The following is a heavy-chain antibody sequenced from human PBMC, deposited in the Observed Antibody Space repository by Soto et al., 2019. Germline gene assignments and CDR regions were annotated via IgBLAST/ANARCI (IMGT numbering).Heavy chain of an antibody. Sequence: QVQLVQSGAEVKKPGSSVKVSCQASGGTFNNFAFTWVRQAPGQGLEWLGGIMPVFHTTNIAQTFQDRIAVTADDFTTTVYMEMTSVSYDDTAVYYGATATVSPVSAPLYRYGMDVWGQGTTVTVSS. CDR3: ATATVSPVSAPLYRYGMDV. CDR1: GGTFNNFA. J-gene: IGHJ6*02. V-gene: IGHV1-69*01. D-gene: IGHD3-10*01. CDR2: IMPVFHTT.